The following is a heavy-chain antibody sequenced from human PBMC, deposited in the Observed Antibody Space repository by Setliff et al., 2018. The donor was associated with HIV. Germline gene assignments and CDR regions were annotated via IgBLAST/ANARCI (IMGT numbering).Heavy chain of an antibody. D-gene: IGHD1-26*01. J-gene: IGHJ3*02. CDR3: AIGYGYSGSYYGAFDI. Sequence: GASVKVSCKASGYTFTSYDINWVRQATGQGLEWMGWMNPNSGNTGYAQKFQGRVTMTRNTSISTAYTELSSLRSEDTAVYYCAIGYGYSGSYYGAFDIWGQGTMVTVSS. CDR2: MNPNSGNT. V-gene: IGHV1-8*01. CDR1: GYTFTSYD.